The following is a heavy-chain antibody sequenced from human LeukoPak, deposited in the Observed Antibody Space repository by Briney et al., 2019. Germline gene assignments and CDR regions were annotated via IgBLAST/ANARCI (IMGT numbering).Heavy chain of an antibody. V-gene: IGHV3-7*03. D-gene: IGHD3-22*01. Sequence: GGSLRLSCAASGFTFSSYSMNWVRQAPGKGLEWVANIKQDGSETYYVGSLKFRFTISRDNTKNSLFLQMNNLRAEDTAVYYCAKDPTDYYDSSGEGIDYWGQGTLVTVSS. CDR3: AKDPTDYYDSSGEGIDY. CDR2: IKQDGSET. CDR1: GFTFSSYS. J-gene: IGHJ4*02.